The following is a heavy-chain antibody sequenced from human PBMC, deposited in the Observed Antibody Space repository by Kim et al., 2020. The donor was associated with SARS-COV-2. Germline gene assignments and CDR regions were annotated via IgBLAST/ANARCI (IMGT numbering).Heavy chain of an antibody. J-gene: IGHJ4*02. Sequence: GGSLRLSCAASGFTVSSNYMSWVRQAPGKGLEWVSVIYSGGSTYYADSVKGRFTISRDNSKNTLYLQMNSLRAEDTAVYYCAREEGYSYGLSFDYWGQGTLVTVSS. V-gene: IGHV3-53*01. CDR3: AREEGYSYGLSFDY. CDR1: GFTVSSNY. D-gene: IGHD5-18*01. CDR2: IYSGGST.